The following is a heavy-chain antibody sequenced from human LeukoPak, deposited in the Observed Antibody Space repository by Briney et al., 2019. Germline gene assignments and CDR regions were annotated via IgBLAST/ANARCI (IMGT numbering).Heavy chain of an antibody. CDR3: ASPYRSSRGAFDI. CDR1: GFTFSSYG. J-gene: IGHJ3*02. CDR2: ISGSGGST. Sequence: GGSLRLSCAASGFTFSSYGMSWVRQAPGKGLEWVSAISGSGGSTYYADSVKGRFTISRDNSKNTLYLQMNSLRAEDTAVYYCASPYRSSRGAFDIWGQGTMVTVSS. V-gene: IGHV3-23*01. D-gene: IGHD4-11*01.